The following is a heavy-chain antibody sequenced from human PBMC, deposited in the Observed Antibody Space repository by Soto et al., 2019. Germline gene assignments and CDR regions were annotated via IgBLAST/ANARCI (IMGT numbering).Heavy chain of an antibody. CDR1: GFTFSSYA. CDR3: AKLGDAVSGYFDF. CDR2: VSFDGSHK. J-gene: IGHJ5*01. V-gene: IGHV3-30*18. D-gene: IGHD3-3*01. Sequence: GGSLRLSCAASGFTFSSYAIHWVRQAPGKGLEWVADVSFDGSHKTYAVPVRGRFTISRDNSKKTVYLQMNSLRAEDTALYYCAKLGDAVSGYFDFWGQGTQVTVSS.